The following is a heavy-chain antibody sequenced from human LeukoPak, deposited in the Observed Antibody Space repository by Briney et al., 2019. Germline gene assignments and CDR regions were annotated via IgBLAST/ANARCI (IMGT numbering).Heavy chain of an antibody. D-gene: IGHD3-22*01. V-gene: IGHV4-59*08. CDR1: GGSISSYY. Sequence: PSETLSLTCTVSGGSISSYYWSWIRQPPGKGLEWIGYIYYSGSTDYNPSLKSRVTILVDTSKNQFSLKLSSVTAADTALYYCARHSSYYYYLDIWGQGTIVTVSS. CDR2: IYYSGST. J-gene: IGHJ3*02. CDR3: ARHSSYYYYLDI.